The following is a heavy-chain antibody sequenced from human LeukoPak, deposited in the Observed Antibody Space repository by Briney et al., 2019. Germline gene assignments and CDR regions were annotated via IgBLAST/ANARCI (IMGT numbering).Heavy chain of an antibody. J-gene: IGHJ4*02. CDR3: ARAKWSGNHTDY. CDR2: IYTSGST. CDR1: GGSISSGSYY. Sequence: SETLSLTCTVSGGSISSGSYYWSWIRQPAGTGLEWIGRIYTSGSTNYNPSLKSRVTISVDTSKNQFSLKLSSVTAADTAVYYCARAKWSGNHTDYWGQGTLVTVSS. D-gene: IGHD3-3*01. V-gene: IGHV4-61*02.